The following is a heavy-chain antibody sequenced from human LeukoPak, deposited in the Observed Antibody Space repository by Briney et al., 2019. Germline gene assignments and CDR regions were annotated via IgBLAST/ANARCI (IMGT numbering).Heavy chain of an antibody. CDR2: ISSNGGST. CDR1: GFTFSSYA. CDR3: ARVRCTNGVCYIDY. Sequence: GGSLRLSCAASGFTFSSYAMHWVRQAPGKGLEYVSAISSNGGSTYYANSVKGRFTISGDNSKNTLYLQMGSLRAEDMAVYYCARVRCTNGVCYIDYWGQGTLVTVSS. J-gene: IGHJ4*02. V-gene: IGHV3-64*01. D-gene: IGHD2-8*01.